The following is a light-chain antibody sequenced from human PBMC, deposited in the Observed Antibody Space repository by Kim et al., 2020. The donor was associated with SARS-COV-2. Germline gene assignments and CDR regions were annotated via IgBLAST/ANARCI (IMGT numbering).Light chain of an antibody. CDR2: AAS. CDR1: QGISSY. J-gene: IGKJ1*01. CDR3: QQYYSYPRT. V-gene: IGKV1-8*01. Sequence: ASTGDRVTITCRASQGISSYLAWYQQKPGKAPKLLIYAASTLQSGVPARFSGSGSGTDFTLTISCLQSEDFATYYCQQYYSYPRTFGQGTKVDIK.